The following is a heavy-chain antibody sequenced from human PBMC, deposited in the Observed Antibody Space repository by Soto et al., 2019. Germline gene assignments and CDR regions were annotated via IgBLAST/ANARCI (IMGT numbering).Heavy chain of an antibody. CDR1: GYTFTSFD. CDR2: MSPNSGNT. J-gene: IGHJ3*02. Sequence: ASVKVSCKASGYTFTSFDINWVRQAAGQGLEWMGRMSPNSGNTAYAQKFQGRVIMTRNTSISTAYMELSGLRSEDTAVYYCARVATVTTPSDAFDIWGQGTMVTVSS. CDR3: ARVATVTTPSDAFDI. D-gene: IGHD4-17*01. V-gene: IGHV1-8*01.